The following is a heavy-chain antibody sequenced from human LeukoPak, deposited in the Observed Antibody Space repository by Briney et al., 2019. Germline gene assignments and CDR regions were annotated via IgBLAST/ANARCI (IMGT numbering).Heavy chain of an antibody. CDR2: IKQDGSEK. Sequence: GGSLRLSCAASGFTFSSYWMSWVRQAPGKGLEWVANIKQDGSEKYYVDSVKGRFTISRDNAKNSLYLQMNSLRAEDTAVYYCARVGTDYYYYYMGVWGKGTTVTVSS. J-gene: IGHJ6*03. CDR1: GFTFSSYW. V-gene: IGHV3-7*01. D-gene: IGHD1-1*01. CDR3: ARVGTDYYYYYMGV.